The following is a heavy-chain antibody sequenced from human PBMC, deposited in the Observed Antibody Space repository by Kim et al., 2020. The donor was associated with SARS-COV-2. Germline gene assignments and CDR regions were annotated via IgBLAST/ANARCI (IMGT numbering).Heavy chain of an antibody. J-gene: IGHJ6*02. V-gene: IGHV3-53*01. CDR3: ARGGANYYGMDV. Sequence: YYADSVKGRFTISRDNSKNTLYLQMNSLRAEDTAVYYCARGGANYYGMDVWGQGTTVTVSS.